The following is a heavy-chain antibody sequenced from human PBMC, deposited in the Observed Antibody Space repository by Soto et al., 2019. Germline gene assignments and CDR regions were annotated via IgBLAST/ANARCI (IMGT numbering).Heavy chain of an antibody. CDR2: ISYDGSNK. CDR3: AKDGGQGGSPVSDT. J-gene: IGHJ5*02. CDR1: GFTFSSYG. V-gene: IGHV3-30*18. Sequence: QVQLMESGGGVVQPGRSLRLSCAASGFTFSSYGMHWVRQAPGKGLEWVAVISYDGSNKYYADSVKGRFTISRDNSKNTLYLQMNSLRAEDTAVYYCAKDGGQGGSPVSDTWGQGTLVTVSS. D-gene: IGHD1-26*01.